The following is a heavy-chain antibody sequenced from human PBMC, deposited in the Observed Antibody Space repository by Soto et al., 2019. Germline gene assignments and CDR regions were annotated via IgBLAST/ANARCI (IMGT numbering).Heavy chain of an antibody. D-gene: IGHD2-8*01. Sequence: SETLSLTCAVSGGSISSSNWWSWVRQPPGKGLEWIGEIYHSGSTNYNPSLKSRVTISVDKSKNQSSLKLSSVTAADTAVYYCASGMLLNYYYGMDVWGQGTTVTVSS. CDR3: ASGMLLNYYYGMDV. CDR1: GGSISSSNW. V-gene: IGHV4-4*02. CDR2: IYHSGST. J-gene: IGHJ6*02.